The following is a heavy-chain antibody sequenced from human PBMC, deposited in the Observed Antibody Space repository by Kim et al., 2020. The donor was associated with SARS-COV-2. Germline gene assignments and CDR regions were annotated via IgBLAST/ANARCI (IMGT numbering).Heavy chain of an antibody. Sequence: GGSLRLSCTASGFTFSSYEMNWVRQAPGKGREWVSYISSSGSKIYYADSVKGRFTISRDNAKNSLYLQMNSLRAEDTAVYYCARDDFRDNFDYWGQGTLVTVSS. CDR1: GFTFSSYE. J-gene: IGHJ4*02. CDR3: ARDDFRDNFDY. V-gene: IGHV3-48*03. CDR2: ISSSGSKI.